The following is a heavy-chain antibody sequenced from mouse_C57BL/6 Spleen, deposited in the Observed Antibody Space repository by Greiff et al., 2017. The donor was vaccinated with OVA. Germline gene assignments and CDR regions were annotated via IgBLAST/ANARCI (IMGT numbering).Heavy chain of an antibody. V-gene: IGHV1-61*01. CDR2: IYPSDSET. J-gene: IGHJ3*01. D-gene: IGHD1-1*01. CDR3: ARSYSTTGAY. Sequence: QVQLQQPGAELVRPGSSVKLSCKASGYTFTSYWMDWVKQRPGQGLEWIGNIYPSDSETHYNQKFKDKATLTVDKSSSTAYMQLSSLTSEDSAVYYCARSYSTTGAYWGQGTLVTV. CDR1: GYTFTSYW.